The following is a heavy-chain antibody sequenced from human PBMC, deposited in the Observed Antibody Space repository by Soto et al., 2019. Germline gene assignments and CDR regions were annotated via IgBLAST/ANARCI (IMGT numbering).Heavy chain of an antibody. V-gene: IGHV4-4*07. D-gene: IGHD5-18*01. J-gene: IGHJ4*02. Sequence: PSETLSITCTFSGVSISSYYWSWIRQPAGKGLEWIGRIYTSGSTNYNPSLKSRVTMSVDTSKNQFSLKLSSVTAADTAVYYCARDFQNTAMGDYWGQGTLVTVSS. CDR2: IYTSGST. CDR1: GVSISSYY. CDR3: ARDFQNTAMGDY.